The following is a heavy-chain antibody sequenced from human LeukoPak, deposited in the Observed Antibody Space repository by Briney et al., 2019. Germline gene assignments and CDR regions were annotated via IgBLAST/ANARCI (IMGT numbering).Heavy chain of an antibody. V-gene: IGHV3-23*01. CDR3: AKGPPGGALKNWFDP. CDR2: VSGSGSST. D-gene: IGHD1-26*01. CDR1: GFTFSSYA. J-gene: IGHJ5*02. Sequence: GGSLRLSCAASGFTFSSYAMSWVRQAPGKGLEWVSTVSGSGSSTYYADSVKGRFIISRDNSKNTLYLQMNSLRAEDTAVYYCAKGPPGGALKNWFDPWGQGTLVTVSS.